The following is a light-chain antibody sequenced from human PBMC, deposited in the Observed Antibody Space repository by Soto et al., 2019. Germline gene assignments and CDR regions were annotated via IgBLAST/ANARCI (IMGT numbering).Light chain of an antibody. CDR2: GAS. J-gene: IGKJ4*01. CDR3: QQYSDWPLAT. CDR1: QSVSAY. Sequence: EIVMTQSPATLSVSPGERVTLSCRASQSVSAYLAWYLQKPGQAPRLLIYGASTRATGIPARFSGSGSGTEFTLTISSLQSEDSAVYHCQQYSDWPLATFGGGTKVDIK. V-gene: IGKV3-15*01.